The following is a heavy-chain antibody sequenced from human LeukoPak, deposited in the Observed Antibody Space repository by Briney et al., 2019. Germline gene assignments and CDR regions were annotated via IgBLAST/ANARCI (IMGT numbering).Heavy chain of an antibody. D-gene: IGHD6-13*01. V-gene: IGHV3-21*01. CDR1: GFILSSYT. CDR3: ARDFLAAGDY. J-gene: IGHJ4*02. CDR2: INSGSTNP. Sequence: PGGSLRLSCEASGFILSSYTMNWIRQAPGKGLEWVASINSGSTNPYYADSVKGRFTIFRDDAKKSLYLQMTSLRVEDTSVYYCARDFLAAGDYWGQGTLVTVSP.